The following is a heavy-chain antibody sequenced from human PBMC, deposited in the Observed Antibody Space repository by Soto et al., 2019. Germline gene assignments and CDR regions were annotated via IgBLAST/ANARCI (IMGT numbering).Heavy chain of an antibody. Sequence: GSLRLSCAASGFTFSSYGMHWVRQAPGKGLEWVAVVSYDGNYKYYADSVKDRFTISRDNSKNTVYLQMNSLRAEDTAIYYCAKGSADSSGWYVFDYWGQGSLVTVSS. V-gene: IGHV3-30*18. J-gene: IGHJ4*02. D-gene: IGHD6-19*01. CDR2: VSYDGNYK. CDR3: AKGSADSSGWYVFDY. CDR1: GFTFSSYG.